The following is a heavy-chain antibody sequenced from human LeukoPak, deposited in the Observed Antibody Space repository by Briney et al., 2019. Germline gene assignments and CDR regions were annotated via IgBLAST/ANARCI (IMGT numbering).Heavy chain of an antibody. D-gene: IGHD5-12*01. V-gene: IGHV3-7*03. CDR1: GFAFSVYW. Sequence: AGGSLRLSCAASGFAFSVYWMSWVRQAPGKGLEWVANIKQDGSEKYYVDSVKGRFTISRDNARNSLYLQMNSLRAEDTALYYCAKDLDIVATNCFDYWGQGTLVTVSS. CDR3: AKDLDIVATNCFDY. CDR2: IKQDGSEK. J-gene: IGHJ4*02.